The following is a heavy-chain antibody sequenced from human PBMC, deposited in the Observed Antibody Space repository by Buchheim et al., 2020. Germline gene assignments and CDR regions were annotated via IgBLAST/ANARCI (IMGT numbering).Heavy chain of an antibody. CDR1: GFTFSSDW. CDR3: ARECGVGTGTDLSYYFDY. J-gene: IGHJ4*02. V-gene: IGHV3-7*01. D-gene: IGHD1-1*01. CDR2: IKQDGSEK. Sequence: EVQLVESGGGLVQPGGSLRLSCAASGFTFSSDWMSWVRQAPGKGLEWVANIKQDGSEKYYVDSVKGRFTISRDNAKNSLYSQMNSLRAEDTAVYYCARECGVGTGTDLSYYFDYWGQGTL.